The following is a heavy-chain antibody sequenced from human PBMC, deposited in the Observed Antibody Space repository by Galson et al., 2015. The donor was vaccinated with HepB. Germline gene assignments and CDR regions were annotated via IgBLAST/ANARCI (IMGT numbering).Heavy chain of an antibody. V-gene: IGHV3-73*01. J-gene: IGHJ4*02. CDR1: GFTFSGSA. D-gene: IGHD6-13*01. CDR2: IRSKASNYAT. CDR3: ARLGDFSGYSSS. Sequence: SLRLSCAASGFTFSGSAIHWVRQASGKGPEWVGRIRSKASNYATKNVASLKGRFIISRDDSKNTAYLHMFSLRIEDTAVYYCARLGDFSGYSSSWGQGTLVTVSS.